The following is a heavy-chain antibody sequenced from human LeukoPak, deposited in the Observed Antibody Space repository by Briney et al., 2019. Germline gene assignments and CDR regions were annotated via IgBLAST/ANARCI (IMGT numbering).Heavy chain of an antibody. CDR3: TRDGGSFCDFDY. Sequence: GGSLRLSCVASGFPFRNYAIHWVRQAPGKGLEYVSVINTDGRITYYADSVKGRFTISRDNSKNTVYLQMDSLRGEDMAVYYCTRDGGSFCDFDYWGQGALVTVSS. CDR2: INTDGRIT. CDR1: GFPFRNYA. D-gene: IGHD1-26*01. J-gene: IGHJ4*02. V-gene: IGHV3-64*02.